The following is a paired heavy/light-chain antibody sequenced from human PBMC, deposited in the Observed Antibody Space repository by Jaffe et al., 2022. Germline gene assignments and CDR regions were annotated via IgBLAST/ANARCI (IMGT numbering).Heavy chain of an antibody. J-gene: IGHJ4*02. CDR2: IYSGGDT. D-gene: IGHD6-19*01. Sequence: EVQLVESGGGLVQPGGSLRLSCVASGFTVSRNYMIWVRQAPGKGLEWLSVIYSGGDTYFADSVKGRFSISRANSENKMFLQMNSLTVEDTAVYYCAKGTSSAWYYFDSWGQGTLVTVSS. CDR3: AKGTSSAWYYFDS. V-gene: IGHV3-66*02. CDR1: GFTVSRNY.
Light chain of an antibody. V-gene: IGLV2-23*02. CDR3: CSYAGSSTVV. CDR2: EVT. CDR1: RSDVGSYNL. Sequence: QSALTQPTSVSGSPGQSITISCTGARSDVGSYNLVSWYQQHPGKAPKLMIYEVTKRPSGVSSRFSGSKSGNTASLTISGLQAEDEADYYCCSYAGSSTVVFGGGTKLTVL. J-gene: IGLJ2*01.